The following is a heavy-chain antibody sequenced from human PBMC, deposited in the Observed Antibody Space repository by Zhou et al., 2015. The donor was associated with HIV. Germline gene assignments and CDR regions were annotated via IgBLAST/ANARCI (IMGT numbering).Heavy chain of an antibody. CDR2: IIPIFGTA. Sequence: QVQLVQSGAEVKKPGSSVKVSCKASGGTFSSYAISWVRQAPGQGLEWMGGIIPIFGTANYAQKFQGRVTITADESTSTAYMELSSLRSEDTAVYYCACPGRTAELVVRGVSVTWGQGNPGSPSPQ. D-gene: IGHD3-10*01. CDR3: ACPGRTAELVVRGVSVT. CDR1: GGTFSSYA. J-gene: IGHJ4*02. V-gene: IGHV1-69*12.